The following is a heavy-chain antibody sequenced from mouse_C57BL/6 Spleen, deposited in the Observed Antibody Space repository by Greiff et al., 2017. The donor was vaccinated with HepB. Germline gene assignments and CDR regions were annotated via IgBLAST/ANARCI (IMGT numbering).Heavy chain of an antibody. CDR2: IHPNSGST. J-gene: IGHJ2*01. V-gene: IGHV1-64*01. CDR3: ARARYYGSSYDY. CDR1: GYTFTSYW. D-gene: IGHD1-1*01. Sequence: QVQLQQPGAELAKPGASVKLSCKASGYTFTSYWMHWVKQRPGQGLEWIGMIHPNSGSTNYNEKFKSKATLTVDKSSSTAYMQLSSLTSEDSAVYYCARARYYGSSYDYWGQGTTLTVSS.